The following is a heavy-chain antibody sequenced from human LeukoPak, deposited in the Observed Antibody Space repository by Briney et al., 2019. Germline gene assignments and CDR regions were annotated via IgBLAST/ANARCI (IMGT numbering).Heavy chain of an antibody. V-gene: IGHV1-69*05. CDR3: ARDPGFTAAAGEGALFDY. CDR1: GGTFSSYA. D-gene: IGHD6-13*01. CDR2: IIPIFGTA. Sequence: SVKVSCKASGGTFSSYAISWVRQAPGQGLEWTGGIIPIFGTANYAQKFQGRVTITTDESTSTAYMELSSLRSEDTAVYYCARDPGFTAAAGEGALFDYWGQGTLVTVSS. J-gene: IGHJ4*02.